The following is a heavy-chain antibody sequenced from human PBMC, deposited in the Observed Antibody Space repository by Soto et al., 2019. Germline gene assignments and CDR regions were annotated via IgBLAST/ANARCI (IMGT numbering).Heavy chain of an antibody. V-gene: IGHV4-30-2*01. Sequence: QLQLQESGSGLVKPSQTLSLTCAVSGGSMSSGGYFWSWIRQPPGKGLEWIGYIYHSGSTYYNPSLQSRAPISVARSKNQFSLKLSSVPAADTAVYYCARGLGPWGQGTLVTVSS. D-gene: IGHD3-10*01. CDR1: GGSMSSGGYF. CDR3: ARGLGP. CDR2: IYHSGST. J-gene: IGHJ5*02.